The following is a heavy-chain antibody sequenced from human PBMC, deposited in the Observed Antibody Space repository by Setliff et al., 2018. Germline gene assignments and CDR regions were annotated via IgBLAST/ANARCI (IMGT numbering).Heavy chain of an antibody. Sequence: ASVKVSCKASGYTFTGYYIHWVRQAPGQGLEWMGCLNPNSGGTNSIRKFEGCVTMTRDTSISAAYMELSSLKSNDTAVYYCARGKYDILTGEYYFDFWGQGTLVTVSS. CDR2: LNPNSGGT. CDR1: GYTFTGYY. J-gene: IGHJ4*02. CDR3: ARGKYDILTGEYYFDF. V-gene: IGHV1-2*04. D-gene: IGHD3-9*01.